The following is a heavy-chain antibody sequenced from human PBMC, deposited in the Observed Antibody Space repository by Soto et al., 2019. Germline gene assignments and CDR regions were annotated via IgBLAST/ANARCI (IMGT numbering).Heavy chain of an antibody. D-gene: IGHD3-3*01. Sequence: EVQMLESGGGLEQPGGSLRLSCAASGFTLSSYALSWVRQAPGKGLEWVSGISGSGDFTFDADSVRGRFTISRDNSMNTLYLQMNSLRVEDTAVYYCAREPTIFGVGVDAFDIWGQGTMATVSS. CDR3: AREPTIFGVGVDAFDI. J-gene: IGHJ3*02. CDR2: ISGSGDFT. CDR1: GFTLSSYA. V-gene: IGHV3-23*01.